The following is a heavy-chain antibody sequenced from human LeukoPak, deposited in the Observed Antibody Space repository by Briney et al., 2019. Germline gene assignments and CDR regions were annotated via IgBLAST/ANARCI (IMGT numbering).Heavy chain of an antibody. D-gene: IGHD5-18*01. CDR2: INHSGST. J-gene: IGHJ4*02. CDR1: GGSFSGYY. V-gene: IGHV4-34*01. Sequence: PSETLSLTCAVYGGSFSGYYWSWIRQPPGKGLEWIGEINHSGSTNYNPSLKSRVTISVDTSKNQFSLKLSSVTAADTAVYYCARPTLRGYSYGLVNWGQGTPVTVSS. CDR3: ARPTLRGYSYGLVN.